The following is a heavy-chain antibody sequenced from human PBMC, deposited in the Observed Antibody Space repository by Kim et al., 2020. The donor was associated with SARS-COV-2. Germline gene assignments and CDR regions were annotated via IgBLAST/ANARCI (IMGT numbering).Heavy chain of an antibody. CDR3: GKDSSLYCGGDCYPNY. V-gene: IGHV3-23*01. D-gene: IGHD2-21*02. CDR2: ITYSGSST. Sequence: GGSLRLSCAASGFTFSNYAMSWVRQAPGKGLEWVSGITYSGSSTFYADSVKGRFTISRDNSKITLYLQMNSLRAEDTAVYYCGKDSSLYCGGDCYPNYWGQGTLVTVSS. CDR1: GFTFSNYA. J-gene: IGHJ4*02.